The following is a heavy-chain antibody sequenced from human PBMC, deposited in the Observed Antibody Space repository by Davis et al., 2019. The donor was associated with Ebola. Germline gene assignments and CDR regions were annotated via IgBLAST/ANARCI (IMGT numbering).Heavy chain of an antibody. CDR2: INPSGGST. CDR3: ANYPSSGVVYYYGMDV. D-gene: IGHD3-10*01. V-gene: IGHV1-46*01. CDR1: GYTFTSYY. Sequence: ASVKVSCKASGYTFTSYYMHWVRQAPGQGLEWMGIINPSGGSTSYAQKFQGRVTMTRDTSTSTVYMELSSLRAEDTAVYYCANYPSSGVVYYYGMDVWGQGTTVTVSS. J-gene: IGHJ6*02.